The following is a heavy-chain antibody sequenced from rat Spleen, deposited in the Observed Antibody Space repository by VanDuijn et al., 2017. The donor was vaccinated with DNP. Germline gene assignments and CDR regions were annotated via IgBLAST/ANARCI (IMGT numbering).Heavy chain of an antibody. V-gene: IGHV3-1*01. J-gene: IGHJ2*01. CDR2: ITYSGNT. CDR1: DYSITSNY. Sequence: EVQLQESGPGLVKPSQSLSLTCSVTDYSITSNYWGWIRQFPGNKMEWIGHITYSGNTNYNPSLVSRISITRDTSKNQFFLQLNSVTTEDTATYYCARWTRYFDAWGQGVMVTVSS. D-gene: IGHD1-4*01. CDR3: ARWTRYFDA.